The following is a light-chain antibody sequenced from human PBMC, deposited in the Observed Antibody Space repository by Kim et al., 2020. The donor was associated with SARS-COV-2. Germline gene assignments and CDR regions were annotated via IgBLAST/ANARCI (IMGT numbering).Light chain of an antibody. J-gene: IGKJ1*01. Sequence: DRITITGRASPSIDTWLAWYQQKPGKAPKLLIYDASSLESGVPSRFSGSGSAAEFTLTITSLQPDDFATYFCQQYKTYPWTFGQGTKVDIK. CDR1: PSIDTW. CDR2: DAS. V-gene: IGKV1-5*01. CDR3: QQYKTYPWT.